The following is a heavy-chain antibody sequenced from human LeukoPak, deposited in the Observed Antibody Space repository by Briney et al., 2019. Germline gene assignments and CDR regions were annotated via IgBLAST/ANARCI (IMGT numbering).Heavy chain of an antibody. CDR2: IRRKRQSYST. V-gene: IGHV3-72*01. J-gene: IGHJ3*01. Sequence: GGSLRLSCEASGFTFSDYILDWVRQAPGKGLEWVGRIRRKRQSYSTEYAASVKGRFTISKDDSKNSLFLDMNSLKTEDTAVYHCSRDGGASDESAFDFWGRGTMVTVSS. D-gene: IGHD3-16*01. CDR3: SRDGGASDESAFDF. CDR1: GFTFSDYI.